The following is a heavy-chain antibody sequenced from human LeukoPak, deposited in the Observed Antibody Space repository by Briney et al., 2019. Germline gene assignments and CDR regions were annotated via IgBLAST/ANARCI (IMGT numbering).Heavy chain of an antibody. CDR3: ARHRGPSRSLER. CDR1: GDSISSCY. V-gene: IGHV4-59*08. Sequence: SETLSLTCTVSGDSISSCYWSWIRQSPGKGLEWIAYIYYSGSTNYNPSLKSRVTISMDTSKNQFSLRLSSVTAADTAVYYCARHRGPSRSLERWGQGTLVTVSS. D-gene: IGHD3-10*01. J-gene: IGHJ4*02. CDR2: IYYSGST.